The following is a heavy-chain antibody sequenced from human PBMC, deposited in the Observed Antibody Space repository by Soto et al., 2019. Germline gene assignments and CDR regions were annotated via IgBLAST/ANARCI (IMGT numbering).Heavy chain of an antibody. CDR1: GFTFSSYG. CDR3: AKDLWIFGVSHMDV. Sequence: GGSQRLSCAASGFTFSSYGMHWVRQAPGKGLEWVAVISYDGSNKYYADSVKGRFTISRDNSKNTLYLQMNSLRAEDTAVYYCAKDLWIFGVSHMDVWGKGTTVTVSS. J-gene: IGHJ6*03. CDR2: ISYDGSNK. D-gene: IGHD3-3*01. V-gene: IGHV3-30*18.